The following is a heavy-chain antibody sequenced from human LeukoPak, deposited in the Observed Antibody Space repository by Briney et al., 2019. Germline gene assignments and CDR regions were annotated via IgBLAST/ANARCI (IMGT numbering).Heavy chain of an antibody. D-gene: IGHD6-19*01. CDR2: ISSSSYI. J-gene: IGHJ4*02. Sequence: PGGSLRLSCAASGFTFSSYSMNWVRQAPGKGLEWVSSISSSSYIYYADSVKGRFTISRDNAKNSLYLQMNSLRAEDTAVYYCAREGPSIAVAAGDYWGQGTLVTVSS. V-gene: IGHV3-21*01. CDR1: GFTFSSYS. CDR3: AREGPSIAVAAGDY.